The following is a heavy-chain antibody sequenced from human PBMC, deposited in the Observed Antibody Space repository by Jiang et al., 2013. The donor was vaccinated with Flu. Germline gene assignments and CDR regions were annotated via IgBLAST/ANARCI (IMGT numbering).Heavy chain of an antibody. D-gene: IGHD6-13*01. CDR2: INHSGST. J-gene: IGHJ4*02. Sequence: LLKPSETLSLTCAVYGGSFSGYYWSWIRQPPGKGLEWIGEINHSGSTNYNPSLKSRVTISVDTSKNQFSLKLSSVTAADTAVYYCARGSGYSSSWYTYYFDYWGQGTLVTVSS. CDR3: ARGSGYSSSWYTYYFDY. V-gene: IGHV4-34*01. CDR1: GGSFSGYY.